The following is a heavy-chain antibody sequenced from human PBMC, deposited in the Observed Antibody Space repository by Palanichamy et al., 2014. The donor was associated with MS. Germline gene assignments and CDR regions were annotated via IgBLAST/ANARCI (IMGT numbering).Heavy chain of an antibody. Sequence: QVQLVQSGAEVKKPGALVKVSCKASGYAFTSYDISWVRQATGQGLEWMGWMNPNSGNTGYAQRFQGRVTMTRDTSINTAYMEVSSLLSGDTAVYYCARGAFWAFDVWGQGTMVTVSS. V-gene: IGHV1-8*01. CDR1: GYAFTSYD. CDR3: ARGAFWAFDV. J-gene: IGHJ3*01. CDR2: MNPNSGNT.